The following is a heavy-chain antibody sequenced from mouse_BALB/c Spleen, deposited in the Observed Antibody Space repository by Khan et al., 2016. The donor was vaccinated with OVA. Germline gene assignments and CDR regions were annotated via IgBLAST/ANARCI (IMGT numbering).Heavy chain of an antibody. J-gene: IGHJ3*01. CDR2: IRTGGHYT. D-gene: IGHD1-1*01. CDR1: GFTFSTYG. V-gene: IGHV5-6*01. CDR3: AIIAYYYNSEGFAY. Sequence: EVELVESGGDLVEPGGSLKLSCAGSGFTFSTYGMSWVRQTPDKRLEWVATIRTGGHYTYYPDSVRGRFTISRDNAKTTLYLQMNSLKSEDTAMFYCAIIAYYYNSEGFAYWGQGTLVTVSS.